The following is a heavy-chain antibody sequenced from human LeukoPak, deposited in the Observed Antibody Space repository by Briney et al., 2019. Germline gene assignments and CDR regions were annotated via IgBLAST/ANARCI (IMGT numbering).Heavy chain of an antibody. CDR3: AREGAGYDY. CDR2: TYYRSKWYN. J-gene: IGHJ4*02. CDR1: GDSVSSNSAA. V-gene: IGHV6-1*01. Sequence: SQTLSLTCAISGDSVSSNSAAWNWLRQSPSRGLEWLGRTYYRSKWYNDYAVSVNSRITIKPDTSKNQLSLQLNSVTPEDTAVYSCAREGAGYDYWGQGTLVSVSS. D-gene: IGHD2-15*01.